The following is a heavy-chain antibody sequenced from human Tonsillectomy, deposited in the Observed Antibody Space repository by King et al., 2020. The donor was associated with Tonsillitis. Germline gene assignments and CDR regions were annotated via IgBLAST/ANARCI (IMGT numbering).Heavy chain of an antibody. V-gene: IGHV3-33*01. J-gene: IGHJ3*02. D-gene: IGHD3-3*01. Sequence: VQLVESGGGVVQPGRSLRLSCAASVFTFSSYGMHWVRQAPGKGLEWVAVIWYGGRNKYYADSVKGRFSISRENSMNTLFLQMNSLRAEDTAVYYCARDYDFWSGYQNAFDIWGQGTMVTVSS. CDR1: VFTFSSYG. CDR2: IWYGGRNK. CDR3: ARDYDFWSGYQNAFDI.